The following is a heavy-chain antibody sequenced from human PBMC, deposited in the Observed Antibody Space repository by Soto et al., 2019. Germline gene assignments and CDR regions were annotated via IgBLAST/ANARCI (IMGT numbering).Heavy chain of an antibody. CDR3: AKDPGSGRGGGY. J-gene: IGHJ4*02. CDR2: LSGRGGSS. D-gene: IGHD6-19*01. V-gene: IGHV3-23*01. Sequence: EVQLLESGGGLVQPGGSLRLSCAASGFTFRSYAMSWVRQAPGTGLEWGSGLSGRGGSSYYADSVKGRFTIPLDTSNNTLYRQMNSLRAETPAVYCWAKDPGSGRGGGYWGQGTLVTVSS. CDR1: GFTFRSYA.